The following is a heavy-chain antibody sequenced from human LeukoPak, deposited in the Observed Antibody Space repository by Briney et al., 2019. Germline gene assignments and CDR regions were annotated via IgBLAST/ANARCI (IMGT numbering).Heavy chain of an antibody. V-gene: IGHV3-21*01. CDR1: GFTFSSYS. CDR3: ARPLSSVDAFDI. D-gene: IGHD6-13*01. Sequence: GGSLRLSCAASGFTFSSYSMNWVRQAPGKGLEWVSSISSSSSYIYYADSVKGRFTISRDNAKNSLYLQMNCLRAEDTAVYYCARPLSSVDAFDIWGQGTTVTVSS. CDR2: ISSSSSYI. J-gene: IGHJ3*02.